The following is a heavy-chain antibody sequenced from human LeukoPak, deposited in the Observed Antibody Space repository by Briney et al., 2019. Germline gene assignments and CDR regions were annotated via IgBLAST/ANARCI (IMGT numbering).Heavy chain of an antibody. Sequence: GGSLRLSCAASGFTFSSYWMSWVRQAPGKGLEWVANIKQDGSEKYYVDSVKGRFTISRDNAKNSLYLQMNSLRAEDTAVYYCARDSDFYDSSGYYGYWGQGTLVTVSS. CDR1: GFTFSSYW. J-gene: IGHJ4*02. V-gene: IGHV3-7*01. D-gene: IGHD3-22*01. CDR3: ARDSDFYDSSGYYGY. CDR2: IKQDGSEK.